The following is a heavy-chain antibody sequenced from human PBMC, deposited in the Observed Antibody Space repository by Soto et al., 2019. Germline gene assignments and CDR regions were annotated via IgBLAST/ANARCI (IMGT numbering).Heavy chain of an antibody. CDR2: ISGSGGST. V-gene: IGHV3-23*01. Sequence: PGGSLILSCAASGFTFSSYAMSWVRQAPGKGLEWVSAISGSGGSTYYADSVKGRFTISRDNSKNTLYLQMNSLRAEDTAVYYCAKTIDSRYYYDSSGYYGDYYYYGMDVWGQGTTVTVSS. J-gene: IGHJ6*02. CDR1: GFTFSSYA. D-gene: IGHD3-22*01. CDR3: AKTIDSRYYYDSSGYYGDYYYYGMDV.